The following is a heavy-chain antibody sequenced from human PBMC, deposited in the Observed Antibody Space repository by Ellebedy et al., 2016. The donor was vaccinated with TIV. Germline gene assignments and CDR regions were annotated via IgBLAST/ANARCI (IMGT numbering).Heavy chain of an antibody. CDR2: IYPGDSDT. CDR3: ARTYSDAPSDWFDP. J-gene: IGHJ5*02. V-gene: IGHV5-51*01. Sequence: GESLKISXTGSGYNSINYWIAWVRQMPGKGLEWMGIIYPGDSDTSYSPSFQGQVTISADKSITTAYLQWSSLKASDTALYYCARTYSDAPSDWFDPWGQGTLVTVSS. CDR1: GYNSINYW. D-gene: IGHD5-12*01.